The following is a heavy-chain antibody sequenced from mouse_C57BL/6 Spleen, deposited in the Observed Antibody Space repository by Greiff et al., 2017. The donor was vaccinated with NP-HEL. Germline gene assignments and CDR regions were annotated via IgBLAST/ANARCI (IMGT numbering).Heavy chain of an antibody. J-gene: IGHJ2*01. D-gene: IGHD3-2*02. CDR2: ISSGGSYT. CDR1: GFTFSSYG. CDR3: ARRTAQATDYFDY. V-gene: IGHV5-6*01. Sequence: EVHLVESGGDLVKPGGSLKLSCAASGFTFSSYGMSWVRQTPDKRLEWVATISSGGSYTYYPDSVKGRFTISRDNAKNTLYLQLSSLKSEDTAMYYCARRTAQATDYFDYWGQGTTLTVSS.